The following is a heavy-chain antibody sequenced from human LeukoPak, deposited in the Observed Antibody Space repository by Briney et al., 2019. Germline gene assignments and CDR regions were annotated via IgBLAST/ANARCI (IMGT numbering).Heavy chain of an antibody. CDR2: IYHSGST. D-gene: IGHD1-26*01. CDR3: ARGARNSGSYADY. V-gene: IGHV4-30-2*01. J-gene: IGHJ4*02. CDR1: GGSISSGGYS. Sequence: PSQTLSLTCAVSGGSISSGGYSWSWIRQPPGKGLEWIGYIYHSGSTYYNPSLKSRVTISVDTSKNQFSLKLSSVTAADTAVYYCARGARNSGSYADYWGQGTLVTVSS.